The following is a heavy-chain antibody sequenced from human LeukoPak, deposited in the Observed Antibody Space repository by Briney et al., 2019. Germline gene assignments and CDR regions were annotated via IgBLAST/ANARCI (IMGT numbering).Heavy chain of an antibody. CDR1: GYTFTSYY. Sequence: ASVNPSCKASGYTFTSYYMHWVRQAPGQGLEWMGIINPSGGSTSYAQKFQGRVTMTRDTSTSTVYMELSSLRSEDTAVYYCARGYPFTTGGDYWGQGTLVTVSS. CDR3: ARGYPFTTGGDY. V-gene: IGHV1-46*01. J-gene: IGHJ4*02. CDR2: INPSGGST. D-gene: IGHD4-17*01.